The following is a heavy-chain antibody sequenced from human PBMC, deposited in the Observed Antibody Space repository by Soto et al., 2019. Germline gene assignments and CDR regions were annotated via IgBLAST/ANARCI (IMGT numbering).Heavy chain of an antibody. Sequence: GGSLRLSCAASGFTFSSYAMSWVRQAPGKGLEWVSAISGSGGSTYYADSVKGRFTISRDNSKNTLYLQMNSLRAEDTAVYYCAKDNGLRDFDWLSKAAYWGQGTLVTVSS. V-gene: IGHV3-23*01. D-gene: IGHD3-9*01. CDR3: AKDNGLRDFDWLSKAAY. CDR2: ISGSGGST. J-gene: IGHJ4*02. CDR1: GFTFSSYA.